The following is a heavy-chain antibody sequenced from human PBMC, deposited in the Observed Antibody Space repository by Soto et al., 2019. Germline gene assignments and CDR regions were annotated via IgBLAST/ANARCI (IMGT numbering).Heavy chain of an antibody. CDR1: GFTFSSYG. J-gene: IGHJ3*02. V-gene: IGHV3-33*01. Sequence: QVQLVESGGGVVQPGRSLRLSCAASGFTFSSYGMHWVRQAPGKGLEWVAVIWYDGSNKYYADSVKGRFTISRDNSKNTLYLKMNSLRAEDTAVYYCARDRGYYDSSGYYPDAFDIWGQGTMVTVSS. CDR2: IWYDGSNK. CDR3: ARDRGYYDSSGYYPDAFDI. D-gene: IGHD3-22*01.